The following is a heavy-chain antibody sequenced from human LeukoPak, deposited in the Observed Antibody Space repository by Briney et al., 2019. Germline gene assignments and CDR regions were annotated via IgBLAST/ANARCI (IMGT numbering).Heavy chain of an antibody. J-gene: IGHJ4*02. CDR1: GYTFTSYD. Sequence: ASVKVSCKASGYTFTSYDINWVRQATGQGLEWMGWMNPNSGNTGYAQKFQGRVTMTRNTSISTAYMELSSLRSEDTAVYYCAKDIGIALAGTLLHWGQGTLVTVSS. D-gene: IGHD6-19*01. V-gene: IGHV1-8*01. CDR2: MNPNSGNT. CDR3: AKDIGIALAGTLLH.